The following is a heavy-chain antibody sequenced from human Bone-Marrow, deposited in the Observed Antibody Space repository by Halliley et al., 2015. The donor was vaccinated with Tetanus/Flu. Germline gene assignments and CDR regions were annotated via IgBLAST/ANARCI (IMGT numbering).Heavy chain of an antibody. D-gene: IGHD3-3*01. CDR1: GGSISNSYW. CDR2: VYHSGST. Sequence: TLSLTCGVSGGSISNSYWWSWVRQPPGKGPEWIGEVYHSGSTNYNRSLKSRVTISVDKSKNHFSLKLTSVTAADTAVYYCVSPWSGSYSGIITWGAFHIWGQGTMVTVSS. V-gene: IGHV4-4*02. J-gene: IGHJ3*02. CDR3: VSPWSGSYSGIITWGAFHI.